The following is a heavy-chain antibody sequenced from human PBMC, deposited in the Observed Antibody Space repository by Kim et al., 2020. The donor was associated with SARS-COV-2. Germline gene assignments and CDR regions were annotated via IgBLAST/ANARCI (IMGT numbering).Heavy chain of an antibody. J-gene: IGHJ4*02. Sequence: GGSLRLSCAAAGFTFRNFAMTWVRQAPGKGLEWVSAITGGGVSTYYADSVKGRFTISRDNSKNTLYLQMNSLRAEDTAVYYCAKDADLTAYWPSDCYSGVLGNWGQGTLLTVSS. CDR2: ITGGGVST. V-gene: IGHV3-23*01. CDR1: GFTFRNFA. D-gene: IGHD2-21*02. CDR3: AKDADLTAYWPSDCYSGVLGN.